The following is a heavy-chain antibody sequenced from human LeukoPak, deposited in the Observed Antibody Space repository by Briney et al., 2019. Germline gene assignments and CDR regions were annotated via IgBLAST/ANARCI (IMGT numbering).Heavy chain of an antibody. J-gene: IGHJ4*02. D-gene: IGHD4-11*01. V-gene: IGHV1-45*02. CDR3: ARSSDSSNYLFAY. CDR1: GYTFTYHY. Sequence: GASVKVSCKASGYTFTYHYLHWVRQAPGQALEWMGWITPFNGNTNYAQTFQDRVTITKDRSTSTVYMELSSLRSEDTATYYCARSSDSSNYLFAYWGQGTLVTVSS. CDR2: ITPFNGNT.